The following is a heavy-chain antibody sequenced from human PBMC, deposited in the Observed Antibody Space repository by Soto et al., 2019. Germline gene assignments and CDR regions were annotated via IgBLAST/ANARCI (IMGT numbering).Heavy chain of an antibody. V-gene: IGHV4-4*02. J-gene: IGHJ4*02. Sequence: SETLSLTCAVSGGSISNINWWSWVRQPPGKGLEWIGEIYHSGSTNYNPSLKSRVTISVDKSKNQFSLKLSSVTAADTAVYYCARYRPGSQHYFDYWGQGNMVIVSA. CDR3: ARYRPGSQHYFDY. D-gene: IGHD3-10*01. CDR1: GGSISNINW. CDR2: IYHSGST.